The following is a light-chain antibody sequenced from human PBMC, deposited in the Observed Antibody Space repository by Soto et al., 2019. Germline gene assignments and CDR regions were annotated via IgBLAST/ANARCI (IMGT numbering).Light chain of an antibody. J-gene: IGKJ5*01. V-gene: IGKV3-20*01. Sequence: EIVLTQSPGTLSLSPGERATLSCRASQSVSNNYLAWYQLRPGQVPRLLIYGASTRATGIPDRFSGSGSGRDFSLTIRGLKPEDFAVYFCQQYRMSPNTFGQGTRLEI. CDR2: GAS. CDR3: QQYRMSPNT. CDR1: QSVSNNY.